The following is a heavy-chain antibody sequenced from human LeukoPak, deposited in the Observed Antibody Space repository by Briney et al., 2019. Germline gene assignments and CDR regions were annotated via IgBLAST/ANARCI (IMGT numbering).Heavy chain of an antibody. D-gene: IGHD3-22*01. CDR3: ARVVFYYYDSSGYHGWAFDI. V-gene: IGHV4-4*02. Sequence: PSGTLSLTCAVSGGSISSSNWWSWVRQPPGKGPEWIGEIYHDGRTNYDPSLKSRVTISVDKSNNQFSLKLSSVTAADTAVYYCARVVFYYYDSSGYHGWAFDIWGQGTMVTVSS. CDR2: IYHDGRT. J-gene: IGHJ3*02. CDR1: GGSISSSNW.